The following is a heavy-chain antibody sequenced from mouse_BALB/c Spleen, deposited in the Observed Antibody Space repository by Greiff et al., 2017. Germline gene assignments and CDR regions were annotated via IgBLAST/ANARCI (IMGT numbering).Heavy chain of an antibody. CDR2: IHYSGST. CDR3: ARETNYYGSSEGFAY. J-gene: IGHJ3*01. V-gene: IGHV3-1*02. CDR1: GYSITSGYS. Sequence: EVKLVESGPDLVKPSQSLSLTCTVTGYSITSGYSWHWIRQFPGNKLEWMGYIHYSGSTNYNPSLKSRISITRDTSKNQFFLQLNSVTTEDTATYYCARETNYYGSSEGFAYWGQGTLVTVSA. D-gene: IGHD1-1*01.